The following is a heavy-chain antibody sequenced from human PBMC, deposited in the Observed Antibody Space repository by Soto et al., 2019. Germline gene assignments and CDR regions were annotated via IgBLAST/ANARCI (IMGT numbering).Heavy chain of an antibody. CDR1: GFTFRNAG. CDR3: TTEGANYYDSSGYYTNYFDY. D-gene: IGHD3-22*01. Sequence: GGSLRLSCAASGFTFRNAGMNWVRQAPGKGLEWVGRIKSKTDGGTTDCAAPVKGRFTISRDDSKNTLYLQMNSLKTEDTAVYYCTTEGANYYDSSGYYTNYFDYWGQGTLVTVSS. CDR2: IKSKTDGGTT. J-gene: IGHJ4*02. V-gene: IGHV3-15*07.